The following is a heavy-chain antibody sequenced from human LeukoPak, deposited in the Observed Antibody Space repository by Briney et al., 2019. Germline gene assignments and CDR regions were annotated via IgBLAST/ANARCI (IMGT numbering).Heavy chain of an antibody. V-gene: IGHV3-11*01. J-gene: IGHJ4*02. D-gene: IGHD3-22*01. CDR3: ARFRGSGLRFEYYFDY. CDR1: GITFRDYY. CDR2: ISSGGSTT. Sequence: GGSLRLSCAASGITFRDYYMSWIRQAPGKGLEWVSYISSGGSTTYYADSVRGRFTISRDNAKSSLYLQMNSLRAEDTAVYYCARFRGSGLRFEYYFDYWGQGTLLTVSS.